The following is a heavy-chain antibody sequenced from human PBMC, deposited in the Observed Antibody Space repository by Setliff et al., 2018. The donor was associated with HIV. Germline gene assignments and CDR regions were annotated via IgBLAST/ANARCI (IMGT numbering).Heavy chain of an antibody. Sequence: PSETLSLTCTVSGDSISTSNSYWGWVRQPPGKGLGWIGSIYYSGNTYYNPSLKSRVTISGDTSKKQFSLRLSSVTVADTAVYYCASGQWLEHAFDIWGQGTVVTVSS. V-gene: IGHV4-39*01. CDR1: GDSISTSNSY. D-gene: IGHD6-19*01. CDR3: ASGQWLEHAFDI. J-gene: IGHJ3*02. CDR2: IYYSGNT.